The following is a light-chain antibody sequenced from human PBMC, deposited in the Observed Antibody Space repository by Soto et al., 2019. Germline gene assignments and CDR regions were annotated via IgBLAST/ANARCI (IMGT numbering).Light chain of an antibody. CDR1: SSDVGGYNY. CDR2: DVS. J-gene: IGLJ1*01. CDR3: SSYTSSSLS. Sequence: QSALTQPASVSGSPGQSLTISCTGTSSDVGGYNYVSWYQQHPGKAPKLMIYDVSNRPSGVSNRFSGSKSGNTDSLTISGLQAEDEADYYCSSYTSSSLSFGTGTKVTVL. V-gene: IGLV2-14*01.